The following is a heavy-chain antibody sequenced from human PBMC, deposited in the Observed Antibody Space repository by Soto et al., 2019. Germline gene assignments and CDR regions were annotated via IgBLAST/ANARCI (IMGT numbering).Heavy chain of an antibody. Sequence: QVQLVESGGGVVQPGRSLRLSCAASGFTFSYYALHWVRQPPGKGLEWVAVISYDGTKTFYADSVEGRFTISRDNSKNTLSLQMNSLRPEDTAVYYCARSDWLYYYYGMDVWGQGTTVTVSS. J-gene: IGHJ6*02. V-gene: IGHV3-30*04. D-gene: IGHD2-21*02. CDR1: GFTFSYYA. CDR3: ARSDWLYYYYGMDV. CDR2: ISYDGTKT.